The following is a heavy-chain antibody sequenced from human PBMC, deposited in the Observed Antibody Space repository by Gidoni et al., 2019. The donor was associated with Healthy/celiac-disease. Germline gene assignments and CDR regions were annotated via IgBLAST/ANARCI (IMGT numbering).Heavy chain of an antibody. Sequence: QVQLQESGPVLVKPSQTLSLTCTVSGGSISSGGYYWSWIRQHPGKGLEWMGYTSSSGSTYYNPSLKSRVTISVDTSKNQFSLKLSSVTAADTAVYYCARDKSAYSSSSDYYYYGMDVWGQGTTVTVSS. J-gene: IGHJ6*02. D-gene: IGHD6-6*01. CDR1: GGSISSGGYY. CDR2: TSSSGST. CDR3: ARDKSAYSSSSDYYYYGMDV. V-gene: IGHV4-31*03.